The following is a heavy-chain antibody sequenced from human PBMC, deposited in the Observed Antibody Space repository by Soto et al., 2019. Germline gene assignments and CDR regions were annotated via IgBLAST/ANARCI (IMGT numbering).Heavy chain of an antibody. V-gene: IGHV3-48*01. CDR3: ARHPERIAQIGWFDP. Sequence: GGSLRLSCAASGFTLIKYPMNWVRQVPGKGLEWVSYISSSSSTIYYADSVKGRFTISRDNAKNSLYLQMNSLRAEDTAVYYCARHPERIAQIGWFDPWGQGT. CDR1: GFTLIKYP. D-gene: IGHD6-13*01. CDR2: ISSSSSTI. J-gene: IGHJ5*02.